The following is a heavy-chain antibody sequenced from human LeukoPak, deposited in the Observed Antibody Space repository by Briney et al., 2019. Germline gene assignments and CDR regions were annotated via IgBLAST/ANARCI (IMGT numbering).Heavy chain of an antibody. D-gene: IGHD2-15*01. CDR2: ISAYNGNT. CDR1: GYTFTSYG. J-gene: IGHJ5*02. CDR3: AVWRECSGGSCRYRFDP. V-gene: IGHV1-18*01. Sequence: ASVKVSRKASGYTFTSYGISWVRQAPGQGLEWMGWISAYNGNTNYAQKLQGRVTMTTDTSTSTAYMELRSLRSDDTAVYYCAVWRECSGGSCRYRFDPWGQGTLVTVSS.